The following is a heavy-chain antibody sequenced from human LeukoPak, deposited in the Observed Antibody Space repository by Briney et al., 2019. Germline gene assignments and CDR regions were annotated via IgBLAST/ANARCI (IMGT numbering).Heavy chain of an antibody. Sequence: GASVKVSCKASGYTFTGYYMHWVRQAPGQGLEWMGWINPNSGGTNYAQKFQGWVTMTRDTSISTTYMELSRLRSDDTAVYYCARKLGYCSSTSCPFDYWGQGTLVTVSS. CDR1: GYTFTGYY. J-gene: IGHJ4*02. CDR2: INPNSGGT. V-gene: IGHV1-2*04. D-gene: IGHD2-2*01. CDR3: ARKLGYCSSTSCPFDY.